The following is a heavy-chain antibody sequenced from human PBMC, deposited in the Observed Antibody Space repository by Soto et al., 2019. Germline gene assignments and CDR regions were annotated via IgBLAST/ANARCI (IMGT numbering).Heavy chain of an antibody. D-gene: IGHD2-2*01. CDR2: MNPNSGNT. CDR1: GYTFTSYD. Sequence: GASVKVSCKASGYTFTSYDSNWVRQATEQGLEWMGWMNPNSGNTGYAQKFQGRVTMTRNTSISTAYMELSSLRSEDTAVYYCARTPLRLPLYCISTSCQNPLYYMDVWGKGTTVTVSS. J-gene: IGHJ6*03. V-gene: IGHV1-8*01. CDR3: ARTPLRLPLYCISTSCQNPLYYMDV.